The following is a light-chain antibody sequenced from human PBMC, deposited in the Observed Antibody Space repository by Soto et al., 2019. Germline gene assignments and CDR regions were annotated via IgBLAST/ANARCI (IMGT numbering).Light chain of an antibody. CDR2: GVS. V-gene: IGLV2-14*01. CDR1: SSDVGASNF. J-gene: IGLJ1*01. CDR3: SSHTTSSALQV. Sequence: QLVLTQPASVSGSPGQSITISCTGTSSDVGASNFVSWYQQHPNKAPKLMLYGVSNRPSGVSNRFSGSKSGNTASLTISGLQAEDEADYYCSSHTTSSALQVFGTGTKVTVL.